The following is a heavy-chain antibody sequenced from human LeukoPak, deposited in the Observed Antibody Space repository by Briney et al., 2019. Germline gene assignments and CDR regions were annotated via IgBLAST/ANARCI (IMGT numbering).Heavy chain of an antibody. CDR1: GVSISSSSYY. Sequence: PSETLSLTCTVSGVSISSSSYYWGWIRQPPGKGLEWIGSIYYSGSTYYNPSLKSRVTISVDTSKNQFSLKLSSVTAADTAVYYCARASRQQLAKFDYWGQGTLVTVSS. CDR3: ARASRQQLAKFDY. J-gene: IGHJ4*02. V-gene: IGHV4-39*07. CDR2: IYYSGST. D-gene: IGHD6-13*01.